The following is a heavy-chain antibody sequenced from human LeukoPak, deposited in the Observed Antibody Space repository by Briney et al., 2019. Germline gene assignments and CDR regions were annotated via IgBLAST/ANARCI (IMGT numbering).Heavy chain of an antibody. J-gene: IGHJ4*02. CDR3: ASPAGSNYDVLTGPGYCDY. D-gene: IGHD3-9*01. V-gene: IGHV1-2*02. Sequence: ASVKVSCKASGYTFTGYYMHWVRQAPGQGPEWLGWINPNSGDTNYAQKFQGRVTMTRDTSITTVYMELRSLRSDDTAVYYSASPAGSNYDVLTGPGYCDYWGQGTLVTVSS. CDR1: GYTFTGYY. CDR2: INPNSGDT.